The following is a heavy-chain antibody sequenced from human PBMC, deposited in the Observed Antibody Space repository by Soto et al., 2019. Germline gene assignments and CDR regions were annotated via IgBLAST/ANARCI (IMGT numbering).Heavy chain of an antibody. J-gene: IGHJ4*02. CDR3: ARDLYGDYAHNI. D-gene: IGHD4-17*01. Sequence: YWIGWVRQMPGKGLEWIGYIYYSGSTYYNPSLKSRVTISVDTSKNQFSLKLSSVTAADTAVYYCARDLYGDYAHNIWGQGTLVTVSS. CDR1: Y. CDR2: IYYSGST. V-gene: IGHV4-31*02.